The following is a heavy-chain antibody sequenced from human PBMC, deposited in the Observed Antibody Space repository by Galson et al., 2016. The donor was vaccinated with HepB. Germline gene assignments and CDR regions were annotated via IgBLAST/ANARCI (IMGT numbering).Heavy chain of an antibody. J-gene: IGHJ4*02. CDR3: AREPHN. V-gene: IGHV4-59*13. Sequence: ETLSLTCSVSGDPITVYYWSWIRQPPGKGLEWIGYIYYDGSTVYNPSLKSRVTMSLDTSKNDFSLTLTSVTAADTAVYYYAREPHNWGRGILVTVSS. CDR2: IYYDGST. CDR1: GDPITVYY.